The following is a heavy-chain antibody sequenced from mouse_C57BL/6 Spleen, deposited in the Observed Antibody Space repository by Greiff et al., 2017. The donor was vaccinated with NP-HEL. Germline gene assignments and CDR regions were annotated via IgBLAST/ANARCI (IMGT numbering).Heavy chain of an antibody. CDR3: AREDPGGY. V-gene: IGHV1-50*01. J-gene: IGHJ2*01. Sequence: QVQLQQSGAELVKPGASVKLSCKASGYTFTSYWMQWVKQRPGQGLEWIGEIDPSDSYTNYNQKFKGKATLTVDTSSSTAYMQLSSLTSEDSAVYYCAREDPGGYWGQGTTLTVSS. CDR2: IDPSDSYT. CDR1: GYTFTSYW.